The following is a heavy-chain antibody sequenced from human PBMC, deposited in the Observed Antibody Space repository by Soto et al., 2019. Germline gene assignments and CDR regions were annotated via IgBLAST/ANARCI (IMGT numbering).Heavy chain of an antibody. V-gene: IGHV4-39*01. CDR2: IYYSGIT. J-gene: IGHJ5*02. CDR3: ARQWGIVVVVAATWFDP. CDR1: GGSISSSSYY. D-gene: IGHD2-15*01. Sequence: QLQLQESGPGLVKPSETLSLTCTVSGGSISSSSYYWGWIRQPPGKGLEWIGSIYYSGITYYNPSLKSRVTLSVDTSKNQFSLKLSSVTAADTAVYYCARQWGIVVVVAATWFDPWGQGTLVTVSS.